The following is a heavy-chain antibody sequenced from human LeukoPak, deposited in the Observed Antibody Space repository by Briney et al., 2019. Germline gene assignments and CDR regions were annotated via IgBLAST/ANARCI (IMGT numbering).Heavy chain of an antibody. Sequence: GESLKISCKGSGYSFTSYWIGWVRQMPGKGLEWMGIIYPGNSDTRYSPSFQGQVANSADKSISTAYLQWSSLKASDTAMYYCARRSAMVDYYYMDVWGKGTTVTVSS. CDR3: ARRSAMVDYYYMDV. J-gene: IGHJ6*03. V-gene: IGHV5-51*01. D-gene: IGHD5-18*01. CDR1: GYSFTSYW. CDR2: IYPGNSDT.